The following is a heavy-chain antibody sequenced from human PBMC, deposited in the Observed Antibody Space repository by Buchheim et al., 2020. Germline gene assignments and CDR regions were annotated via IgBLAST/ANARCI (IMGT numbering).Heavy chain of an antibody. CDR1: GFTFSSYA. Sequence: EVQLLESGGGLVQPGGSLRLSCAASGFTFSSYAMRWVRQAPGKGLAWVSAISGSGGSTYYADSVKGRFPISRDHSKTTLYLQMNSLRAEDTAVYYFATDRAPYTSTNAFDSWGQGT. J-gene: IGHJ3*02. CDR2: ISGSGGST. CDR3: ATDRAPYTSTNAFDS. D-gene: IGHD2/OR15-2a*01. V-gene: IGHV3-23*01.